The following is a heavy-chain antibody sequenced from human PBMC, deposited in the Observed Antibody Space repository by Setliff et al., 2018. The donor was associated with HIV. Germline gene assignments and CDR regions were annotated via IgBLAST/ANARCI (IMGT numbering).Heavy chain of an antibody. CDR2: ISYSGIT. CDR1: GGSITSGGDS. J-gene: IGHJ3*02. CDR3: ARVLGVRRDDYDSSAPLRAAFDI. V-gene: IGHV4-31*03. Sequence: PSETLSLTCTVSGGSITSGGDSWSWIRQHPGKGLKWIGYISYSGITYYDPSLKSRLTMSVDTSNNQFSLTLSSATAADTAVYYCARVLGVRRDDYDSSAPLRAAFDIWGQGTMVTVSS. D-gene: IGHD3-22*01.